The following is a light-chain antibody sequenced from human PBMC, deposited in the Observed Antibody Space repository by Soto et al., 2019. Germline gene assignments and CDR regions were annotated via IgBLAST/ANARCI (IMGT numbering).Light chain of an antibody. V-gene: IGLV3-9*01. CDR1: NIGGKH. CDR3: QVWDSSTVV. CDR2: RDT. J-gene: IGLJ2*01. Sequence: SYELTQPLSVSVALGQTARITCGKNNIGGKHVHWYQQKPGQAPVLVIYRDTKRPSVIPERFSGSNSGNTATLTISRAQAGDEADYYCQVWDSSTVVFGGGTKVTVL.